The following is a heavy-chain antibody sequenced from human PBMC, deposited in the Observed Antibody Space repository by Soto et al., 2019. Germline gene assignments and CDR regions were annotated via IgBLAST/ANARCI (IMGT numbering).Heavy chain of an antibody. CDR3: ARHLEKISGSMGAYDY. CDR2: IYYSGSA. J-gene: IGHJ4*02. Sequence: QLQLQESGPGLVKPSETLSLICTVSGDSISSRSYYWGWIRQPPGKRLEWIGGIYYSGSAYYNPSIKSRVTISVDTFNNQFSLKLSSVTAADTAVYYCARHLEKISGSMGAYDYWGQGALVTVSS. D-gene: IGHD3-22*01. CDR1: GDSISSRSYY. V-gene: IGHV4-39*01.